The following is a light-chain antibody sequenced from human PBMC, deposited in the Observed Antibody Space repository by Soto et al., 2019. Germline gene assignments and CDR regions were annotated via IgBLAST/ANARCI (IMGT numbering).Light chain of an antibody. CDR1: SSDVGGYNY. V-gene: IGLV2-14*01. CDR2: DVR. J-gene: IGLJ2*01. CDR3: SSYTGSSATLV. Sequence: QSALTQPASVSGSPGQSITISCTGTSSDVGGYNYDSWYQQHPGKAPKLMIYDVRTRPSGGSNRFSGAKSGNTASLTISGLQAEDEADYYCSSYTGSSATLVFGGGTQLTVL.